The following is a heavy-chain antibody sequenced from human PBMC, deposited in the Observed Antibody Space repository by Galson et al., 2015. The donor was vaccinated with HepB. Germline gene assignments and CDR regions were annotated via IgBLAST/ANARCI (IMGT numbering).Heavy chain of an antibody. CDR3: VRDRAYSAFDS. CDR2: INEDGSEK. CDR1: ESSFRSSW. D-gene: IGHD4/OR15-4a*01. V-gene: IGHV3-7*03. J-gene: IGHJ4*02. Sequence: SLRLSCAASESSFRSSWMNWVRQAPGKGLEWVASINEDGSEKFHVDSVRGRFTISRDNAKNSLSLQMNSLRAEDTAVYYCVRDRAYSAFDSWGQGTLVSVSS.